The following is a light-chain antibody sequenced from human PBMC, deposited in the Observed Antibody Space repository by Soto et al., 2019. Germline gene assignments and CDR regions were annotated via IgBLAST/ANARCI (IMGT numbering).Light chain of an antibody. CDR2: DAS. J-gene: IGKJ4*01. CDR1: KSVSIY. V-gene: IGKV3-11*01. Sequence: EMVLTQSRVTLSLSPGERATLSCRASKSVSIYFAWYQKKPGQAPRLLIYDASNSATGIPARFSGSGSGTDFTFAISSLEPEDFAVYYCQQRSNWPPVTFGGGTKVDIK. CDR3: QQRSNWPPVT.